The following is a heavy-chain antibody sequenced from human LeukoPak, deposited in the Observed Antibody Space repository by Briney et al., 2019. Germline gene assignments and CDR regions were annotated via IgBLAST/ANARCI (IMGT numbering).Heavy chain of an antibody. CDR3: ARGPLGNYYFDY. V-gene: IGHV3-23*01. CDR2: ISGSGGST. Sequence: PGGSLRLSCAASGFTFSSYAMSWVRQAPGKGLEWVSAISGSGGSTYYADSVKGRFTISRDNSKNTLYLQMNSLRAEDTAVYYCARGPLGNYYFDYWGQGTLVTVSS. J-gene: IGHJ4*02. D-gene: IGHD1-26*01. CDR1: GFTFSSYA.